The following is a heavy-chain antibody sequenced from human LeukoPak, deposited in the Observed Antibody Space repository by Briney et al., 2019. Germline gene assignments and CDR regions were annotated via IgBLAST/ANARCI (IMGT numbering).Heavy chain of an antibody. D-gene: IGHD2-2*01. J-gene: IGHJ5*02. V-gene: IGHV4-34*01. Sequence: PSEALSLTCAVYGGSFSGYYWSWIRQPPGKGLEWIGEINHSGSTNYNPSLKSRVTISVDTSKNQFSLKLSSVTAADTAVYSCARARLGYCSSTSCYHGNWFDPWGQGTLVTVSS. CDR3: ARARLGYCSSTSCYHGNWFDP. CDR2: INHSGST. CDR1: GGSFSGYY.